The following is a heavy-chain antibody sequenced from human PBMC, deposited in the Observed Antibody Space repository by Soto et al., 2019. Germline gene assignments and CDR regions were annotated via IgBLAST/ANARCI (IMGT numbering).Heavy chain of an antibody. CDR1: GGSISSGGYS. CDR3: ARGEMAAFDY. J-gene: IGHJ4*02. Sequence: NPSETLSLTCAVSGGSISSGGYSWSWIRQPPGKGLEWIGYIYHSGSTYYNPSLKSRVTISVDRSKNQFSLKLSSVTAADTAVYYCARGEMAAFDYWGQETLVTVSS. CDR2: IYHSGST. V-gene: IGHV4-30-2*01. D-gene: IGHD6-19*01.